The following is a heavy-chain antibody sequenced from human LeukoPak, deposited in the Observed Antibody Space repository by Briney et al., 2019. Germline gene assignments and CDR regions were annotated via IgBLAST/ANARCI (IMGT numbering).Heavy chain of an antibody. V-gene: IGHV4-59*01. J-gene: IGHJ5*02. CDR2: IYYSGST. CDR3: ARHNPITIFGVVIISWFDP. D-gene: IGHD3-3*01. CDR1: GASISSYY. Sequence: SETLSLTCTVSGASISSYYWSWIRQPPGKGLEWIGYIYYSGSTNYNPSLKSRVTISVDTSKNQFSLKLSSVTAADTAVYYCARHNPITIFGVVIISWFDPWGQGTLVTVSS.